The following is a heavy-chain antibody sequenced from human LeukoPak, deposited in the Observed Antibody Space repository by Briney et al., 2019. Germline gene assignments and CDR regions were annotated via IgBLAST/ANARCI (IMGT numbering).Heavy chain of an antibody. CDR2: IYYSGST. J-gene: IGHJ4*02. V-gene: IGHV4-59*08. CDR3: ARAGAYCGGDCYSSIVIFDY. Sequence: PSETLSLTCTVSGGSISSYYWSWIRQPPGKGLEWIGYIYYSGSTNYNPSLKSRVTISVDTSKNQFSLKLSSVTAADTAVYYCARAGAYCGGDCYSSIVIFDYWGQGTLVTVSS. D-gene: IGHD2-21*02. CDR1: GGSISSYY.